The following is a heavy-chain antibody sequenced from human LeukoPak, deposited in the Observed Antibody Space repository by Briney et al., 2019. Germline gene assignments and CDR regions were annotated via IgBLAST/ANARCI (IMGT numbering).Heavy chain of an antibody. V-gene: IGHV4-59*01. D-gene: IGHD3-3*01. CDR1: GGSISSYY. Sequence: SETLSLTCTVSGGSISSYYWSWIRQPPGKGLEWIGYIYYSGSTNYNPSLKSRVTISVDTSKNQFSLKLSSVTAADTAVYYCATLTPPYDFWSGYFHYYYMDVWGKGTTVTVSS. CDR2: IYYSGST. CDR3: ATLTPPYDFWSGYFHYYYMDV. J-gene: IGHJ6*03.